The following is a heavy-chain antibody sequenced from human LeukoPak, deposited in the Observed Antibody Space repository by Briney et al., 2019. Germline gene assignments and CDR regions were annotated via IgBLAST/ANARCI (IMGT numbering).Heavy chain of an antibody. CDR2: ISWNSGSI. J-gene: IGHJ4*02. CDR1: GFTFDDYA. D-gene: IGHD1-26*01. Sequence: GGSLRLSCAASGFTFDDYAMHWVRQAPGKGLEWVSGISWNSGSIGYADSVKGRFTISRDNAKNSLYLQMNSLRAEDTALYYCAKAQWELLPGLDFDYWGQGTLVTVSS. V-gene: IGHV3-9*01. CDR3: AKAQWELLPGLDFDY.